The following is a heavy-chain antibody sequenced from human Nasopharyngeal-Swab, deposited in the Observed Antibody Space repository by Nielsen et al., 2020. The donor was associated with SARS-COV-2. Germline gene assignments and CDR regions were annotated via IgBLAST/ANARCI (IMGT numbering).Heavy chain of an antibody. CDR1: GGSISSGGYS. Sequence: LRLSCTVSGGSISSGGYSWSWIRQPPGKGLEWIGYIYHSGSTYYNPSLKSRVTISVDKSKNQFSLKLSSVTAADTAVYYCARSRMYSSGWYRYFDLWGRGTLVTVSS. CDR3: ARSRMYSSGWYRYFDL. J-gene: IGHJ2*01. CDR2: IYHSGST. D-gene: IGHD6-19*01. V-gene: IGHV4-30-2*01.